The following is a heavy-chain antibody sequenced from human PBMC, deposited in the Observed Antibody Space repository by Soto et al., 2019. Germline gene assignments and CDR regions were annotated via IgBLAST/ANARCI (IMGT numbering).Heavy chain of an antibody. CDR3: ARDNYVLRLLEWPMTPDY. D-gene: IGHD3-3*01. CDR2: ISYDGSNK. J-gene: IGHJ4*02. V-gene: IGHV3-30-3*01. Sequence: QVQLVESGGGVVQPGRSLRLSCAASGFTFSSYAMHWVRQAPGKGLEWVAVISYDGSNKYYADSVKGRFTISRDNSKNQIYVQMHSLRAEDTTMYCCARDNYVLRLLEWPMTPDYWGQGTLITVSS. CDR1: GFTFSSYA.